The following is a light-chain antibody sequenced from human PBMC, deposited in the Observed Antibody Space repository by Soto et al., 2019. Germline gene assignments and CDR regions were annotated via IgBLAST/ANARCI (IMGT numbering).Light chain of an antibody. Sequence: EIVMTQSQATLSVSQGERATLSCRASQSVSSNLAWYQQKPGQAPRLLIYGASTRATGISARFSGSGSETELTHTISRLQSEDFAVYYCQQYNDCPHTFGQGTKLEIK. V-gene: IGKV3-15*01. J-gene: IGKJ2*01. CDR3: QQYNDCPHT. CDR1: QSVSSN. CDR2: GAS.